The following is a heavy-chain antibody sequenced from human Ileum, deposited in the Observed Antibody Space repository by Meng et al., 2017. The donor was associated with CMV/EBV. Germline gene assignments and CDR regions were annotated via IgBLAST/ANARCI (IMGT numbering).Heavy chain of an antibody. V-gene: IGHV3-11*04. Sequence: CAAAGFPFSDYYMSWIRQAPGKGLEWVSYMSSSGSTRYYADSVKGRCTISRDNAKNSLYLQMNSLRAEDTAVYYCARGRTTSCQFFDYWGQGTLVTVSS. J-gene: IGHJ4*02. CDR2: MSSSGSTR. CDR3: ARGRTTSCQFFDY. D-gene: IGHD2-2*01. CDR1: GFPFSDYY.